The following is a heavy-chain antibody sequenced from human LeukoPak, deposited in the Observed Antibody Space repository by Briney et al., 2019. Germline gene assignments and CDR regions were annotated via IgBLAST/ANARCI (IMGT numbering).Heavy chain of an antibody. D-gene: IGHD2-15*01. CDR3: ARDNRYCSGGSCFTQDY. J-gene: IGHJ4*02. CDR1: GGTFSSYA. CDR2: IIPIFGTA. V-gene: IGHV1-69*01. Sequence: SVKVSCKASGGTFSSYAISWVRQAPGQGLEWMGGIIPIFGTASYAQKFQGRVTITADESTSTAYMELSSLRSEDTAVYYCARDNRYCSGGSCFTQDYWGQGTLVTVSS.